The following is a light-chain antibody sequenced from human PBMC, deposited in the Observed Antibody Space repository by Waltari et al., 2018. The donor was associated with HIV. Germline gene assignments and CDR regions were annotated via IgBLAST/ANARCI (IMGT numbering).Light chain of an antibody. J-gene: IGLJ3*02. CDR2: DVT. V-gene: IGLV2-14*03. Sequence: SVSGSRGQSITMSCTGTSSDIGAYNHVSWFQQRPGKAPKLIIYDVTDRPSGVSKRFSGSKSGITASLTISGLQADDEGDYYCSSYTASNTLWVFGGGTKLTVL. CDR1: SSDIGAYNH. CDR3: SSYTASNTLWV.